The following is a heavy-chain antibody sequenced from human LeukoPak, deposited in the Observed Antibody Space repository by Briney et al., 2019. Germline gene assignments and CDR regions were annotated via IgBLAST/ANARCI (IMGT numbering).Heavy chain of an antibody. Sequence: GGSLRLSCAVSGFTLSSYTINWVRQAPGKGPEWVSIIYSGGSTFYADSVKGRFTISRDNSKNTLYLQMNSLRAEDTAVYYCARGGSYLSAFDIWGQGTMVTVSS. V-gene: IGHV3-53*01. J-gene: IGHJ3*02. CDR2: IYSGGST. CDR3: ARGGSYLSAFDI. CDR1: GFTLSSYT. D-gene: IGHD1-26*01.